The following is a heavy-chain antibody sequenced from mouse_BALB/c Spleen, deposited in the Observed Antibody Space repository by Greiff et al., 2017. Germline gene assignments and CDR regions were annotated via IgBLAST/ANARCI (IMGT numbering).Heavy chain of an antibody. CDR1: GYTFTSYW. CDR2: INPSTGYT. D-gene: IGHD1-1*01. CDR3: APYSYYFDY. Sequence: VKLVESGAELAKPGASVKMSCKASGYTFTSYWMHWVKQRPGQGLEWIGYINPSTGYTEYNQKFKDKATLTADKSSSTAYMQLSSLTSEDSAVYYCAPYSYYFDYWGQGTTLTVSS. V-gene: IGHV1-7*01. J-gene: IGHJ2*01.